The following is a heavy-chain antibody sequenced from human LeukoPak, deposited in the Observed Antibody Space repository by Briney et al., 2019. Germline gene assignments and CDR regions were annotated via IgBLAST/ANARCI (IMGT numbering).Heavy chain of an antibody. J-gene: IGHJ4*02. D-gene: IGHD6-19*01. CDR3: ARVNSSGWYDYFDY. CDR1: GFTFSSYS. CDR2: ISSSSSYI. V-gene: IGHV3-21*01. Sequence: GGSLRLSCAASGFTFSSYSMNWVRQAPGKGLEWVSSISSSSSYIYYADSVKGRFTISRDNAKNSLYLQMNSLRAEDTAVYSCARVNSSGWYDYFDYWGQGTLVTVSS.